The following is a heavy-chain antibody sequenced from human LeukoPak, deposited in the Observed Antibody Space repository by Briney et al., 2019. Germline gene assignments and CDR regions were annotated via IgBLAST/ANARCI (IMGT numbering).Heavy chain of an antibody. V-gene: IGHV3-21*01. CDR1: GFSFSFSN. Sequence: GGSLRLSCAASGFSFSFSNMNWVRQAPGKGLEWVSYISSTNGHTYYADSVKGRFTISRDNSKNTLYLQMNSLRAEDTAVYYCARESYYDSSGYYPEGAFDIWGQGTMVTVSS. J-gene: IGHJ3*02. D-gene: IGHD3-22*01. CDR3: ARESYYDSSGYYPEGAFDI. CDR2: ISSTNGHT.